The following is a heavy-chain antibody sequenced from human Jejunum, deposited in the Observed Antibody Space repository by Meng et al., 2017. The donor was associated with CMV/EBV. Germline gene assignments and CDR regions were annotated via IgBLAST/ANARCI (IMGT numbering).Heavy chain of an antibody. D-gene: IGHD3-10*01. V-gene: IGHV4-38-2*02. J-gene: IGHJ4*02. Sequence: TCTVSGYSISSGYYWGWVRQPPGKGLEWIVSFYQGERPTYNPSLESRVTISVDTSKNQFSLNLNSVTTADTAVYYCARRSSFFNYWGQGKLVTVSS. CDR3: ARRSSFFNY. CDR2: FYQGERP. CDR1: GYSISSGYY.